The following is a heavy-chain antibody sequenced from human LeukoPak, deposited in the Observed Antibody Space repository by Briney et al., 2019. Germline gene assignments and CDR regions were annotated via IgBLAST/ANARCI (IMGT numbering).Heavy chain of an antibody. Sequence: GGPLRLSCAASGFTFSSYSMNWVRQAPGKGLEWVSSISSSSSYIYYADPVKGRFTISRDNAKNSLYLQTNSLRAEDTAVYYCARSPRSMVRGVITHDYWGQGTLVNVPS. CDR3: ARSPRSMVRGVITHDY. V-gene: IGHV3-21*01. J-gene: IGHJ4*02. D-gene: IGHD3-10*01. CDR2: ISSSSSYI. CDR1: GFTFSSYS.